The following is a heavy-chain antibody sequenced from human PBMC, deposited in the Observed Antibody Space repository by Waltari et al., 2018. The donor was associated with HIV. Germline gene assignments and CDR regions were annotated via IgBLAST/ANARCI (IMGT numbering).Heavy chain of an antibody. V-gene: IGHV3-30*18. D-gene: IGHD2-21*02. Sequence: VQLEQSGGGGVQPWRCLRLFCAASRVSFSSCAIHWIRQTPGKGLEWVVVISYDGPHNFYVDSVKGRFTISRHKSKNTLYLKMNSLMAEDKAGYYSAKDYLVVVTDSRPFDPWGQGTLFTVSS. CDR2: ISYDGPHN. J-gene: IGHJ5*02. CDR3: AKDYLVVVTDSRPFDP. CDR1: RVSFSSCA.